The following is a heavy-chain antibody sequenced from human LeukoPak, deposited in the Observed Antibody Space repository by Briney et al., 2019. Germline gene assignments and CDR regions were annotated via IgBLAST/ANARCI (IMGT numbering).Heavy chain of an antibody. J-gene: IGHJ5*02. CDR1: GESFSGYY. CDR3: AREYPKGGSYRFDP. V-gene: IGHV4-34*01. D-gene: IGHD1-26*01. Sequence: NPSETLSLTCAVYGESFSGYYWSWIRRPPGKGLEWIGEINHSGSTNYNPSLKSRVTISVDTSKNHFSLKLSSVTAADTAVYYCAREYPKGGSYRFDPWGQGTLVTVSS. CDR2: INHSGST.